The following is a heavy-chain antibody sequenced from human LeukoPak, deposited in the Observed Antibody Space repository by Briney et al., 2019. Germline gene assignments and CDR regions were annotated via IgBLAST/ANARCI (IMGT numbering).Heavy chain of an antibody. J-gene: IGHJ5*02. CDR1: GGSMSSYY. CDR2: ISYSGTT. D-gene: IGHD3-10*01. V-gene: IGHV4-59*08. Sequence: SETLSLTCTVSGGSMSSYYWSWIRQSPGKGLEWVGYISYSGTTNYNPSLKSRVTVSLGTSKNRFSLNLTSVTAADTAVYYCARHGSGTSLALYPWGQGTLVTVSS. CDR3: ARHGSGTSLALYP.